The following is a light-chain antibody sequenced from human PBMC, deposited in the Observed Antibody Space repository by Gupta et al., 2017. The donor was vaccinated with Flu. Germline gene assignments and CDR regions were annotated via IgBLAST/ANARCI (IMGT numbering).Light chain of an antibody. J-gene: IGLJ3*02. CDR1: SSNIGNNY. CDR2: DNN. Sequence: QSVLTQPPSVSAAPGQKVTISCSGSSSNIGNNYVSWYQQLPGTAPKLLIYDNNKRPSGIPDRFSGSESGTSATLGITGLQTGDEADYYCGTWDSSLSAWVFGGGTKLTVL. V-gene: IGLV1-51*01. CDR3: GTWDSSLSAWV.